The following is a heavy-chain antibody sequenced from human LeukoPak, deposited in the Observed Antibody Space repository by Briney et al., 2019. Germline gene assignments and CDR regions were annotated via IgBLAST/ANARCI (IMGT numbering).Heavy chain of an antibody. V-gene: IGHV1-18*01. CDR2: ISNFDGDT. J-gene: IGHJ3*01. Sequence: GASVKVSCKASGRLFTSYGIAWVRQAPGEGLEWVGWISNFDGDTKVAENLQGRVTLTTDSSTSTAYMVLTNLKFDDTAVYYCVRARGCSNCVLTNGFDSWGQGTKVTVSS. CDR1: GRLFTSYG. CDR3: VRARGCSNCVLTNGFDS. D-gene: IGHD6-13*01.